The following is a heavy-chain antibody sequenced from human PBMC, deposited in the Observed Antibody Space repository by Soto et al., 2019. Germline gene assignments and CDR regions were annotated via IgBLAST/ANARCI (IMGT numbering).Heavy chain of an antibody. D-gene: IGHD6-25*01. V-gene: IGHV5-51*01. Sequence: ESLKISCKGSGYSFTSYWIGWVRQMPGKGLEWMGIICPGDSDTRYSPSFQGQVTISADKSISTAYLQWSSLKASDTAMYYCAISWSGYGPGFDYWGQGTLVTVSS. J-gene: IGHJ4*02. CDR3: AISWSGYGPGFDY. CDR1: GYSFTSYW. CDR2: ICPGDSDT.